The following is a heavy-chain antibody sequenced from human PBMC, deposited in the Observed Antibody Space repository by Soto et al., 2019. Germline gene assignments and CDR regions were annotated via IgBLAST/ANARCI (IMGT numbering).Heavy chain of an antibody. CDR1: GGSISSSSYY. J-gene: IGHJ4*02. CDR3: ARTGGVVPAAFDY. D-gene: IGHD2-2*01. V-gene: IGHV4-39*01. Sequence: SETLSLTCTVSGGSISSSSYYWGWIRQPPGKGLEWIGSIYYSGSTYYNPSLKSRVTISVDTSKNQFSLKLSSVTAADTAVYYCARTGGVVPAAFDYWGQGTLVTVSS. CDR2: IYYSGST.